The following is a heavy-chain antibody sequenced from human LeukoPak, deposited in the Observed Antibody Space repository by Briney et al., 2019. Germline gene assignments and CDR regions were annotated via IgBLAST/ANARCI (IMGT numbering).Heavy chain of an antibody. V-gene: IGHV3-11*01. CDR3: ARRAAAGGCFDY. Sequence: PGGSLRLSCAVSGFTFSDYYMSWIRQAPGKGLEWVSYISSGGSTISHADSVKGRFTISRGNAENSLYLQMNSLRAEDTAVYYCARRAAAGGCFDYWGQGTLVTVSS. D-gene: IGHD6-13*01. CDR2: ISSGGSTI. J-gene: IGHJ4*02. CDR1: GFTFSDYY.